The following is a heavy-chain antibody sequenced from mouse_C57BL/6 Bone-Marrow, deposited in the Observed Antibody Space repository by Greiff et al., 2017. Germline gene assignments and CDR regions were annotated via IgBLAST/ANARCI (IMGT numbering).Heavy chain of an antibody. J-gene: IGHJ3*01. V-gene: IGHV1-4*01. CDR2: INPSSGYT. CDR1: GYTFTRYT. Sequence: VQLQQSGAELARPGASVKMSCKASGYTFTRYTMHWVKQRPGQGLEWIGYINPSSGYTKYNQKFKDKATLTAVKSSSTAYMQLSSLTSEDSAVYYCTRSPYDYEEFAEWGKETLVTVSA. CDR3: TRSPYDYEEFAE. D-gene: IGHD2-4*01.